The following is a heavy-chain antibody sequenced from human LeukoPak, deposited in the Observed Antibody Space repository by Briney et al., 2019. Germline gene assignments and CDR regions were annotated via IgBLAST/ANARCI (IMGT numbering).Heavy chain of an antibody. Sequence: AGSLTLSCAASGCTFSDYYMDWVRQPPGKGLEWVGRTRNKANSYTTEYAPSVKGRFTIARDYSKNSLYLQINSLKTEATAVYYCARGRGYYGDYNFDYWGQGNLVTVSS. J-gene: IGHJ4*02. V-gene: IGHV3-72*01. CDR3: ARGRGYYGDYNFDY. D-gene: IGHD4-17*01. CDR1: GCTFSDYY. CDR2: TRNKANSYTT.